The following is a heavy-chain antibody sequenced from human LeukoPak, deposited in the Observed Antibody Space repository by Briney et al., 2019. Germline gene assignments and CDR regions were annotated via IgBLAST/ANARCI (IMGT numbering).Heavy chain of an antibody. V-gene: IGHV4-59*11. CDR3: ARTNPGYSSSWYFDS. J-gene: IGHJ4*02. Sequence: SETLSLTCTVSGGSISSLYWSWIRQPPGKGLAWIGHIYYTGSTNYNPSLKSRVTISVDTSKKHFSLKLSSVTAADTAVYYCARTNPGYSSSWYFDSWGQGTLVTVSS. D-gene: IGHD6-13*01. CDR1: GGSISSLY. CDR2: IYYTGST.